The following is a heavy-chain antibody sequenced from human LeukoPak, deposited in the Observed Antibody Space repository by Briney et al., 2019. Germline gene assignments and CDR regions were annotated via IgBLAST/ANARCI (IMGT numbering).Heavy chain of an antibody. V-gene: IGHV1-2*02. CDR2: INPNSGGT. CDR1: GYTFTGYY. CDR3: ARGSHMVAIFGVVLFDY. D-gene: IGHD3-3*01. J-gene: IGHJ4*02. Sequence: ASVKVSCKPSGYTFTGYYMHWVRQAPGQGLEWTGWINPNSGGTNYAQKFQGRVTMTRDTSISTAYMELSRLGSDDTAVYYCARGSHMVAIFGVVLFDYWGQGTLVTVSS.